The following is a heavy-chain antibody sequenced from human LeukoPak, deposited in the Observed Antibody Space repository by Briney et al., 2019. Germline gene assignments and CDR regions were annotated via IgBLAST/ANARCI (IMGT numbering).Heavy chain of an antibody. CDR1: DGSISNYY. CDR2: AYYSGST. J-gene: IGHJ5*02. V-gene: IGHV4-59*08. CDR3: ARNSAVATSRSRFDP. D-gene: IGHD6-19*01. Sequence: RTSETLSLTCSVFDGSISNYYWSWIRQPPGKGLEWIGYAYYSGSTTYNPSLESRVTISVDTSKNQFSLKLTAVTAADTAVYYCARNSAVATSRSRFDPWGQETLVTVSS.